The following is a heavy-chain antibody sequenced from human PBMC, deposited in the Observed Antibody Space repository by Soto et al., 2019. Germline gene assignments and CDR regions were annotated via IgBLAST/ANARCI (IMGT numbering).Heavy chain of an antibody. V-gene: IGHV1-58*01. Sequence: GASVKVSCKASGFTFTSSAVQWVRQARGQRLEWIGWIVVGSGNTNYAQKFQERVTITRDMSTSTAYMELSSLRSEDTAVYYCAADGPYDSSGIGCVYWGQGTLVTVSS. J-gene: IGHJ4*02. CDR2: IVVGSGNT. D-gene: IGHD3-22*01. CDR3: AADGPYDSSGIGCVY. CDR1: GFTFTSSA.